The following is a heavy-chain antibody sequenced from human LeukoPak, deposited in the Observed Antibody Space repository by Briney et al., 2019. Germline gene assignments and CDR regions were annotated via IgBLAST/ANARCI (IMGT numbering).Heavy chain of an antibody. V-gene: IGHV3-48*03. CDR2: ISSSGSTI. D-gene: IGHD3-9*01. Sequence: GGSLRLSCAASGFTFSSYEMNWVRQAPGKGLEWVSYISSSGSTIYYADSVKGRFTISRDNAKNSLYLQMNSLRAEDTAVYYRARVQTGYYDLLVDYWGQGTLVTVSS. CDR1: GFTFSSYE. J-gene: IGHJ4*02. CDR3: ARVQTGYYDLLVDY.